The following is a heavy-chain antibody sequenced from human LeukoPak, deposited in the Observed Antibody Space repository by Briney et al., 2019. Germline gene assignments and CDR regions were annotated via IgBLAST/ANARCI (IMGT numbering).Heavy chain of an antibody. CDR1: GFTVSSNY. J-gene: IGHJ4*02. V-gene: IGHV3-66*04. Sequence: GGSLRLSCAASGFTVSSNYMSWVRQAPGKGLEWVSVIYSGGSTYYADSVKGRFTISRDNSKNTLYLQMNSLRAEDTAVYYCARQFPVTPYYDYWGQGTLVTVSS. CDR3: ARQFPVTPYYDY. D-gene: IGHD4-17*01. CDR2: IYSGGST.